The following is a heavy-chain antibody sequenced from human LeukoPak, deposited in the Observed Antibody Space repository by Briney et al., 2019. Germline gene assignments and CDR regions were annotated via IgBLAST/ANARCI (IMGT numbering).Heavy chain of an antibody. CDR3: AKAAYGDYVNWFDP. Sequence: GGSLRLSCAASGFTFRNYAMNWVRQAPGKGLEWVSSIAGSSGSTYYADSVKGRFTISRDNSKNTLYLQMNSLRAEDTALYYCAKAAYGDYVNWFDPWGQGTLVTVSS. D-gene: IGHD4-17*01. CDR2: IAGSSGST. V-gene: IGHV3-23*01. J-gene: IGHJ5*02. CDR1: GFTFRNYA.